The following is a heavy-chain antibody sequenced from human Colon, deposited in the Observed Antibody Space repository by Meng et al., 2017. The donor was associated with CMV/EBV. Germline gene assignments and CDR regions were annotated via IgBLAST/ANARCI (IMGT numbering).Heavy chain of an antibody. CDR2: IYSGGSRT. D-gene: IGHD3-3*01. CDR3: ARDFWSGSSPFDP. CDR1: GFTFSSYA. J-gene: IGHJ5*02. Sequence: GESLKISCAASGFTFSSYAMSWVRQAPGKGLEWVSVIYSGGSRTYYADSVKGRFTISRDNSKNTLYLQMNSLRAEDTAVYYCARDFWSGSSPFDPWGQGTLVTVSS. V-gene: IGHV3-23*03.